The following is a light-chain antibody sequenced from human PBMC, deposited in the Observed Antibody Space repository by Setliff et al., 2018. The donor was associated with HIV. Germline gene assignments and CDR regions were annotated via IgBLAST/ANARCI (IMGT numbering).Light chain of an antibody. CDR3: SSYTSTSTRGV. Sequence: QSALTQPPSASGSPGQSVTISCAGTSGDIGTFDYLSWFQQLPGKAPKLLIYDVSNRPSGVSNRFSGSKSGNTASLTISGLQAEDEADYYCSSYTSTSTRGVFGTGTKGTVL. J-gene: IGLJ1*01. CDR1: SGDIGTFDY. V-gene: IGLV2-14*01. CDR2: DVS.